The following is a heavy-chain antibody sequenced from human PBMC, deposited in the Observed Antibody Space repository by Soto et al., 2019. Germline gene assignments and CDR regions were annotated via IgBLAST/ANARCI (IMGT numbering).Heavy chain of an antibody. D-gene: IGHD2-2*01. J-gene: IGHJ4*02. Sequence: GGSLRLSCAASGFTFSSYAMSWVRQAPGKGLEWVSAISGSGGSTYYADSVKGRFTISRDNSKNTLYLQMNSLRAEDTAVYYCAKGGGERGYCSSTSCYDYFDYWGQGTLVTVSS. CDR2: ISGSGGST. V-gene: IGHV3-23*01. CDR3: AKGGGERGYCSSTSCYDYFDY. CDR1: GFTFSSYA.